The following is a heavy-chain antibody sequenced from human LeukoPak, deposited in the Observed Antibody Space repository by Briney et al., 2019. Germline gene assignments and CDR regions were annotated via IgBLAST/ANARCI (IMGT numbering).Heavy chain of an antibody. V-gene: IGHV3-11*04. CDR2: ISSSGSTI. CDR3: ARVDDSSGYYELRYYYYYYYMDV. D-gene: IGHD3-22*01. J-gene: IGHJ6*03. Sequence: GGSLRLSCAASGFTFSDYYMSWIRQAPGKGLEWVSYISSSGSTIYYADSVKGRFTISRDNAKNSLYLQMNSLRAEDTAVYYCARVDDSSGYYELRYYYYYYYMDVWGKGTTVTVSS. CDR1: GFTFSDYY.